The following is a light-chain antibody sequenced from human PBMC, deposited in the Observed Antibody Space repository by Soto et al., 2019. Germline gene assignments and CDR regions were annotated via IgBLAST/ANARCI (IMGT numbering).Light chain of an antibody. J-gene: IGLJ1*01. Sequence: QSVLTQPPSVSGAPGQMVTISCTGSSSNFGAGYDVHWYQQLPGTAPKLLIYGNSNRPSGVPDRFSGSKSGTSASLAITGLQAEDEADYYCQSYDSSLSGYVFGTGTKATVL. CDR2: GNS. V-gene: IGLV1-40*01. CDR1: SSNFGAGYD. CDR3: QSYDSSLSGYV.